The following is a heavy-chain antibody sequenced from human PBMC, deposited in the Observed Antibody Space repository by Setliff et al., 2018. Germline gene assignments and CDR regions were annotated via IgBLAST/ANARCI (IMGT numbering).Heavy chain of an antibody. V-gene: IGHV4-39*07. J-gene: IGHJ4*02. D-gene: IGHD2-2*01. Sequence: PSETLSLTCSLSGDSISSSSYHWGWIRQSPGKGLEWIGNIYYNGDTNRNPSLKSRVTVSVDTSRDQFSLSLSSVTAADTAVYYCARGAPYCSSTSCYSPRESAFDYWGQGTLVTVSS. CDR3: ARGAPYCSSTSCYSPRESAFDY. CDR2: IYYNGDT. CDR1: GDSISSSSYH.